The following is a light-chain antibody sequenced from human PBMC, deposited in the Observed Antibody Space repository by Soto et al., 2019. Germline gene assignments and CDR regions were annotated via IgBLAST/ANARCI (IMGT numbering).Light chain of an antibody. CDR3: CSYAGSSTFLYV. Sequence: QSVLTQPASVSGSPGQSITISCTGTSSDVGSYNLVSWYQQHPGKAPKLMIYEVSKRPSGVSNRFSGSKSGNTASLTISGLQAEDVADYYCCSYAGSSTFLYVFGTGTKVNVL. CDR1: SSDVGSYNL. V-gene: IGLV2-23*02. CDR2: EVS. J-gene: IGLJ1*01.